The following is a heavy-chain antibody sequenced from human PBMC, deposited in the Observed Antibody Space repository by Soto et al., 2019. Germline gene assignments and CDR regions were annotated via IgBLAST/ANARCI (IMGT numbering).Heavy chain of an antibody. Sequence: EVQLVESGGGLVQPGGSLRLSCAASGFTFSSYWMHWVRQAPGEGLVWVSRINSDGSNTTYADSVKGRFTTSRDNAKNTLVLQMNSLRGEDTAVYYCARHVAVATISWGTYGMDVWGQGTTVTVSS. CDR2: INSDGSNT. CDR3: ARHVAVATISWGTYGMDV. D-gene: IGHD5-12*01. V-gene: IGHV3-74*01. CDR1: GFTFSSYW. J-gene: IGHJ6*02.